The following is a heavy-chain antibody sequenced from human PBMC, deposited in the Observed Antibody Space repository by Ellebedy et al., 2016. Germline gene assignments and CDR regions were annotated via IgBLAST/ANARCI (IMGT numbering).Heavy chain of an antibody. CDR3: AKDFRDAGWYFFDS. CDR1: GFNFDAYA. D-gene: IGHD6-19*01. Sequence: SLKISCTASGFNFDAYALHWVRQFPGKGLEWVAGVTWNSASVGYADSVKGRFTISRDSAERSLYLEMDSLRPEDTAIYYCAKDFRDAGWYFFDSWGQGTLVTVSS. J-gene: IGHJ4*02. CDR2: VTWNSASV. V-gene: IGHV3-9*01.